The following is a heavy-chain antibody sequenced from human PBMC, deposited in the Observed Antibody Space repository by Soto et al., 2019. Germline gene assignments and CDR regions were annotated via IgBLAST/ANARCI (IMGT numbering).Heavy chain of an antibody. V-gene: IGHV4-30-4*01. CDR2: IFYNGGST. Sequence: PSETLSLTCTVSGGSINSSDYFWTWIRQSPGKGLEWMGYIFYNGGSTYYRPSLESRMHMSLDATRNHYSLRLTSVTAADTAVYFCARAPVGLDTISYFDYWGQGKLVTVSS. D-gene: IGHD3-3*01. J-gene: IGHJ4*02. CDR3: ARAPVGLDTISYFDY. CDR1: GGSINSSDYF.